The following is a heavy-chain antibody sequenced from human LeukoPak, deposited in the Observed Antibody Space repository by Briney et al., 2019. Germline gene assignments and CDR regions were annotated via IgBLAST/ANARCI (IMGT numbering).Heavy chain of an antibody. Sequence: GESLKISCKGSGYSITSYWIGWVRQMPGIGLEWMGIIYPGDSDSRYSPSFQGQVTISADKSVSTAYLQWSSLRASDTAIYYCARASTDNAGWHRGSFDYWGQGTLVTVSS. CDR1: GYSITSYW. V-gene: IGHV5-51*01. D-gene: IGHD6-19*01. J-gene: IGHJ4*02. CDR2: IYPGDSDS. CDR3: ARASTDNAGWHRGSFDY.